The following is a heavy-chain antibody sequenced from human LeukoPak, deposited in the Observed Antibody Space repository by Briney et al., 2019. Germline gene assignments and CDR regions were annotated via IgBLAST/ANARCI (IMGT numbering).Heavy chain of an antibody. Sequence: GGSLRLSCAASGFTFSSYWMSWVRQAPGKGLEGVANIKQDGSEEYYVDSVKGRFSISRDNAKNSLYLRMNSLRAEDTAVYYCAREARAYYYYGMDIWGQGTTVTVSS. CDR1: GFTFSSYW. CDR3: AREARAYYYYGMDI. V-gene: IGHV3-7*01. CDR2: IKQDGSEE. J-gene: IGHJ6*02.